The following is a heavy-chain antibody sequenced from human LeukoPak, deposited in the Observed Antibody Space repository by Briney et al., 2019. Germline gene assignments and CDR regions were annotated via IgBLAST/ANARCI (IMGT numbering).Heavy chain of an antibody. Sequence: GGSLRLSCAASGFTFSSYAMSWVRQAPGKGLEWVSTISGSGGKTYYADSVKGRFAISRDNSKNTLYLQMNSLRAEDTAVYYCARGDYYDSSGYYCWGQGTLVTVSS. D-gene: IGHD3-22*01. J-gene: IGHJ4*02. CDR1: GFTFSSYA. CDR2: ISGSGGKT. CDR3: ARGDYYDSSGYYC. V-gene: IGHV3-23*01.